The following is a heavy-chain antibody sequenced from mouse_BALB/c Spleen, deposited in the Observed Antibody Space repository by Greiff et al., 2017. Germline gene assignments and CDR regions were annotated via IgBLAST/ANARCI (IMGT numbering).Heavy chain of an antibody. CDR2: ISYSGST. J-gene: IGHJ3*01. CDR1: GYSITSDYA. D-gene: IGHD3-2*01. Sequence: EVKLVESGPGLVKPSQSLSLTCTVTGYSITSDYAWNWIRQLPGNKLEWMGYISYSGSTSYNPSLKSRISITRDTSKNQFFLQLNSVTTEDTATYYCALDRRGFAYWGQGTLVTVSA. CDR3: ALDRRGFAY. V-gene: IGHV3-2*02.